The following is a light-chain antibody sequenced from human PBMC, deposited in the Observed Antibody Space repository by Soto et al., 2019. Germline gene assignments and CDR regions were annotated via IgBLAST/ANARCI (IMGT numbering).Light chain of an antibody. Sequence: DIQMTQSPSSLSASVGDRVTITCRASQSIGRYLNWYQQKPGRAPKVLIYAISSLQSGVPSRFSGSGSGTDFTLTISSLQPEDFATYYCQQSYSTPRWTFGQGTKVDIK. CDR2: AIS. J-gene: IGKJ1*01. CDR3: QQSYSTPRWT. V-gene: IGKV1-39*01. CDR1: QSIGRY.